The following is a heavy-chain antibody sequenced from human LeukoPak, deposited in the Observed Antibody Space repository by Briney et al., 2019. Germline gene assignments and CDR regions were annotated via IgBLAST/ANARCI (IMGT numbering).Heavy chain of an antibody. CDR1: GFTVSSNY. D-gene: IGHD4-17*01. J-gene: IGHJ3*02. CDR2: IYSGGST. Sequence: GGSLRLSCAASGFTVSSNYMSWVRQAPGKGLEWVSVIYSGGSTYYADSVKGRFTISRDNSKNSLYLQMNSLRAEDTALYYCAKDRGDYGDYHDIWGQGTMVTVSS. V-gene: IGHV3-53*05. CDR3: AKDRGDYGDYHDI.